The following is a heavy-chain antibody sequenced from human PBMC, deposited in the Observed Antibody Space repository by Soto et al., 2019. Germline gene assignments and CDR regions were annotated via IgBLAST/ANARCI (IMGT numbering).Heavy chain of an antibody. CDR1: GFTFSSYA. CDR2: ISYDGSNK. CDR3: ARDDFPAGDRYYYYSMDV. D-gene: IGHD7-27*01. Sequence: QVQLVESGGGVVQPGRSLRLSCAASGFTFSSYAMHWVRQAPGKGLEWVAVISYDGSNKYYADSVKGRFTISRDNSKNTLYLQMNSLRAEDTAVYYCARDDFPAGDRYYYYSMDVWGQGTTVTVSS. V-gene: IGHV3-30-3*01. J-gene: IGHJ6*02.